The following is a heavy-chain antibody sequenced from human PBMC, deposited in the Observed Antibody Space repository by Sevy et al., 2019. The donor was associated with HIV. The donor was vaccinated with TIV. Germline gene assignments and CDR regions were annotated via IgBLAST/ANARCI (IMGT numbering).Heavy chain of an antibody. J-gene: IGHJ4*02. CDR3: ARRRGSSAWVDY. CDR2: IYPGDSDT. Sequence: GESLKISCKGSGYSFSTYWIAWVRQMPGKGLEWMGIIYPGDSDTRDSPSFQGQVTISADKSISTAYLQWSSLKASDSAMYYCARRRGSSAWVDYWGQGTLVTVSS. V-gene: IGHV5-51*01. D-gene: IGHD6-6*01. CDR1: GYSFSTYW.